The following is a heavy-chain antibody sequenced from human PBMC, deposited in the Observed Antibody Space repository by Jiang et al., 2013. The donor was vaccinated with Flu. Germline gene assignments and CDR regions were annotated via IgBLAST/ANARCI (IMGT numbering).Heavy chain of an antibody. V-gene: IGHV4-4*02. CDR3: ARVAIFGGCNFDC. D-gene: IGHD3-3*01. Sequence: PGLVKPSGTLSLTCAVSGDSVSSGNWWTWVRQPPGKGLEWIGEVFHSGNTHYNPSLRSRVTISIDESTNQFFLKLTSVTAADTAVYFCARVAIFGGCNFDCWGRGSLVTVSS. CDR2: VFHSGNT. J-gene: IGHJ4*02. CDR1: GDSVSSGNW.